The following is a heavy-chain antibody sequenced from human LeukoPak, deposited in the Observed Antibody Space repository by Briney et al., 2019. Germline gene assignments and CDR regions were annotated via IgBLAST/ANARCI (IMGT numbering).Heavy chain of an antibody. CDR1: GYSFTDHY. Sequence: EASVKASCKASGYSFTDHYLHWLRQAPGQGLEWMAWIRPKTGVTNYAERFQGRLSLTRDTSISTLYMELNSLTSDDTAVYYCARDHNWGPDYWGQGTLVSVSS. D-gene: IGHD7-27*01. CDR3: ARDHNWGPDY. CDR2: IRPKTGVT. V-gene: IGHV1-2*02. J-gene: IGHJ4*02.